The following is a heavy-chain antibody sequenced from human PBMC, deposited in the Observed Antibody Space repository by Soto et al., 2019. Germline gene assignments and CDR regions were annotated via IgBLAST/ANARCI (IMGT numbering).Heavy chain of an antibody. V-gene: IGHV4-31*03. D-gene: IGHD1-1*01. CDR1: CGSISSRGYF. Sequence: PSETLSLTCTVSCGSISSRGYFWSWIRQPPGKGLEWIGNIFYSGTTYYNPSLKSRVTISVDTSKNQFSLKLSSVTAADTAVYFCARGVLYWGQGTLVTVSS. J-gene: IGHJ4*02. CDR2: IFYSGTT. CDR3: ARGVLY.